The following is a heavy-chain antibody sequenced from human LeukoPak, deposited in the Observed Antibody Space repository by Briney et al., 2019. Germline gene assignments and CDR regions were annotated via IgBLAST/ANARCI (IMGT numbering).Heavy chain of an antibody. D-gene: IGHD4-23*01. CDR2: IKQDGSET. J-gene: IGHJ4*02. CDR3: ARIDYGGHTIDF. V-gene: IGHV3-7*04. Sequence: GGSLRLSCAASGFTFSVYWMSWVRQAPGKGLEWVANIKQDGSETYYVDSVKGRFTISRDNAKNSLYLQMDSLRADDTAVYYCARIDYGGHTIDFWGQGTLVTVSS. CDR1: GFTFSVYW.